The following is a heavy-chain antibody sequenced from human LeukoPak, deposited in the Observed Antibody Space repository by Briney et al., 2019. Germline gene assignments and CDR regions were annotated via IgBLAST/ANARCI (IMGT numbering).Heavy chain of an antibody. CDR2: IYHSGST. D-gene: IGHD6-13*01. V-gene: IGHV4-4*02. J-gene: IGHJ4*02. CDR1: GFTFDDYG. CDR3: ASGRPIAY. Sequence: AGGSLRLSCAASGFTFDDYGMSWVRQPPGKGLEWIGEIYHSGSTNYNPSLKSRVTISVDKSKNQFSLKLSSVTAADTAVYYCASGRPIAYWGQGTLVTVS.